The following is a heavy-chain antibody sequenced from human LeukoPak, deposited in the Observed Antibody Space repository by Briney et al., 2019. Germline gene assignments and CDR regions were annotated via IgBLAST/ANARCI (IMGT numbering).Heavy chain of an antibody. J-gene: IGHJ4*02. CDR3: AKDIGTGFGELVFDY. D-gene: IGHD3-10*01. CDR2: MSWNRGGI. CDR1: GFTFDDYA. Sequence: GGSLRLSCAASGFTFDDYAMHWVRQAPGQGLEWVSGMSWNRGGIGYADSVKGRFTISRDNAKNSLYLQMNSLRAEDTALYYCAKDIGTGFGELVFDYWGQGTLVTVSS. V-gene: IGHV3-9*01.